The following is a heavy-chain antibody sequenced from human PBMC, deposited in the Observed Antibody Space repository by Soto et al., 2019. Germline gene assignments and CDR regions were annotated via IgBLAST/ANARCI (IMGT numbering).Heavy chain of an antibody. CDR2: MYHSGST. V-gene: IGHV4-4*02. Sequence: TCGVAEGSSGSSNWRSWVRKHRCKGLEWIGEMYHSGSTNHNPSLKSRVTISVDKSKNQFSLKLSSVTAADTAVYYCARAHCSGGSCYSVQHWFDPWGQGTLVTVSS. J-gene: IGHJ5*02. CDR1: EGSSGSSNW. D-gene: IGHD2-15*01. CDR3: ARAHCSGGSCYSVQHWFDP.